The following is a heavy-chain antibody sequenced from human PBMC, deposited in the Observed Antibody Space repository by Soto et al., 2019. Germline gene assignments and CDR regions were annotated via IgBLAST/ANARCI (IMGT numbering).Heavy chain of an antibody. CDR2: LDPEDGET. Sequence: GASVKVSCKVSGYTLTELSMHWVRQAPGKGLEWMGGLDPEDGETIYAQKFQGRVTMTEDTSTDTAYMELSSLRSEDTAVYYCATAIHEVTPFDYWGQGTLVTVSS. V-gene: IGHV1-24*01. D-gene: IGHD2-21*02. CDR3: ATAIHEVTPFDY. CDR1: GYTLTELS. J-gene: IGHJ4*02.